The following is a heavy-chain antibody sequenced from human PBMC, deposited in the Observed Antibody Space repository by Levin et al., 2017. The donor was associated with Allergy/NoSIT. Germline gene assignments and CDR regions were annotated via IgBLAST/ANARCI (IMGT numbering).Heavy chain of an antibody. V-gene: IGHV3-13*01. Sequence: SGGSLRLSCAASGFTFSSYDMHWVRQATGKGLEWVSAIGTAGDTYYPGSVKGRFTISRENAKNSLYLQMNSLRAGDTAVYYCARGVVVAATLLSDGMDVWGQGTTVTVSS. J-gene: IGHJ6*02. CDR3: ARGVVVAATLLSDGMDV. CDR1: GFTFSSYD. D-gene: IGHD2-15*01. CDR2: IGTAGDT.